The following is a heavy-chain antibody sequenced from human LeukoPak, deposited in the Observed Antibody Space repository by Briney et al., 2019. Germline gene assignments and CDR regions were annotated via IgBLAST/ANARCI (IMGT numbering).Heavy chain of an antibody. Sequence: GGSLRLSCAASGFTFSSYSMNWVRQAPGKGLEWVSYISSSSSTIYYADSVKGRFTISRDNSKNTLYLQMNSLRAEDTAVYYCAKNGDRGAYCSGGSCYPYYYYYMDVWGKGTTVTISS. V-gene: IGHV3-48*01. CDR1: GFTFSSYS. CDR2: ISSSSSTI. D-gene: IGHD2-15*01. CDR3: AKNGDRGAYCSGGSCYPYYYYYMDV. J-gene: IGHJ6*03.